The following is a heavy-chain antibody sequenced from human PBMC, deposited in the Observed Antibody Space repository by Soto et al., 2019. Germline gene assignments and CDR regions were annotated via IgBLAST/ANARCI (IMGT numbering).Heavy chain of an antibody. J-gene: IGHJ6*02. CDR3: ASASSAAGTFAVGMDV. Sequence: SETLSLTCAVAGGSISSYYWSCIRQPLGKGLEWIGYIFYSGSTNYNPSLKSRVTISIDTSKNQFSLKLSSVTAADTAVYYCASASSAAGTFAVGMDVWGQGTTVTVSS. V-gene: IGHV4-59*01. CDR1: GGSISSYY. CDR2: IFYSGST. D-gene: IGHD6-13*01.